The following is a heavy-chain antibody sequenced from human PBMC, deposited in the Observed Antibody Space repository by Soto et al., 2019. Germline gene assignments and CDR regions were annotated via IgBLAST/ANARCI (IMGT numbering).Heavy chain of an antibody. D-gene: IGHD2-2*01. Sequence: ASVKVSCKASGGTFSSYTISWVRQAPGQGLEWMGRIIPIIGIANYAQKLQGRVTMTTDKSTSTAYMELRSLRSDDTVVYYCARDRVAGYCSSTSCPEGWFDPWGQGTLVTVSS. V-gene: IGHV1-69*04. J-gene: IGHJ5*02. CDR2: IIPIIGIA. CDR1: GGTFSSYT. CDR3: ARDRVAGYCSSTSCPEGWFDP.